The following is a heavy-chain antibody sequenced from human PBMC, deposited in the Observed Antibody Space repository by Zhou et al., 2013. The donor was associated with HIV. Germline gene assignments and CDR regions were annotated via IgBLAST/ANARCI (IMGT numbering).Heavy chain of an antibody. J-gene: IGHJ2*01. V-gene: IGHV1-69*05. D-gene: IGHD3-9*01. CDR1: GGIFSNYA. Sequence: QVQLVQSGAEVKKPGSSVKVSCKASGGIFSNYAINWVRQAPGQGLEWMGGIIPMFGTVNYAQKFQGRITITTDESTSTAYMELTSLRSEDTAVYYCARATYDILTNYQDSYWYFDIWGRGTLVTVSS. CDR3: ARATYDILTNYQDSYWYFDI. CDR2: IIPMFGTV.